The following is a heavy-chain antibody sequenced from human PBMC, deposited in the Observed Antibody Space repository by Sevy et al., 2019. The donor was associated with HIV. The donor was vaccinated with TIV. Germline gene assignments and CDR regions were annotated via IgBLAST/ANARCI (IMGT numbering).Heavy chain of an antibody. J-gene: IGHJ4*01. CDR3: TRDDIYTHPWEFDW. V-gene: IGHV1-2*02. Sequence: ASVKVSCKASGFTFTDYYLHWVRQAPGQGLEWMGWINPNNGDSRPAQKFQARVTLTLDLSISTAYMELSGLKSDDTAIYFCTRDDIYTHPWEFDWWGHGALVTVSS. D-gene: IGHD1-26*01. CDR1: GFTFTDYY. CDR2: INPNNGDS.